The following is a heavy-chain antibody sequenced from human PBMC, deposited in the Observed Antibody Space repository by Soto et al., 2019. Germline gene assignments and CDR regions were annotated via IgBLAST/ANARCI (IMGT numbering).Heavy chain of an antibody. CDR1: GYTFTSYD. J-gene: IGHJ4*02. V-gene: IGHV1-8*01. CDR2: MNPNSGNT. Sequence: ASVKVSCKASGYTFTSYDINWVRQATGQGLEWMGWMNPNSGNTGYAQKFQGRVTMTRNTSISTAYTELSSLRSEDTAVYYCARGSKRYDYVWGSYRPRPYFDYWGQGTLVTVSS. D-gene: IGHD3-16*02. CDR3: ARGSKRYDYVWGSYRPRPYFDY.